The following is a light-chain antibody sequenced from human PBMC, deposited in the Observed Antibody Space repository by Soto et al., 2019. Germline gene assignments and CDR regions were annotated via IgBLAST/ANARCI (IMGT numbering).Light chain of an antibody. Sequence: EIVLTQSPGTLSLSPGESATLSCRASQSVSSNYLAWYQQKPGQAPRLLIYRASTRATGIPGRFSGSGSGTDFTLTISRLEPEDFAVYYCQQYSNSLYTFGQGTKLEIK. V-gene: IGKV3-20*01. J-gene: IGKJ2*01. CDR2: RAS. CDR1: QSVSSNY. CDR3: QQYSNSLYT.